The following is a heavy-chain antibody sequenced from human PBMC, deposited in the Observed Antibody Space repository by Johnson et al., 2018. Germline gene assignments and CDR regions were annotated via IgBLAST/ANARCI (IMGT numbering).Heavy chain of an antibody. Sequence: QVQLVQSGGGVVQPGRSLRLSCAASGFTFSSYGMHWVRQAPGKGLEWVAVISYDGSNKYYADSVKGRFTISRDNSKNTLYLQMNSLRAEDRAVYYCAKGLRYFDWLQEPDAFDIWGQGTMVTVSS. D-gene: IGHD3-9*01. CDR1: GFTFSSYG. CDR2: ISYDGSNK. J-gene: IGHJ3*02. CDR3: AKGLRYFDWLQEPDAFDI. V-gene: IGHV3-30*18.